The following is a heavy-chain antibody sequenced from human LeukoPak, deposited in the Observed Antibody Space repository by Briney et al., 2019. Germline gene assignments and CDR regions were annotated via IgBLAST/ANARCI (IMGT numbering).Heavy chain of an antibody. Sequence: GGSLRLSCAASGFTFSSYGMHWVRQAPGKGLEGVAFIRYDGSNKYYADSVKGRFTISRDNSKNTLYLQMNSLRAEDTAVYYCAKDSAPSSSWDIIDYWGQGTLVTVSS. D-gene: IGHD6-13*01. CDR3: AKDSAPSSSWDIIDY. J-gene: IGHJ4*02. V-gene: IGHV3-30*02. CDR1: GFTFSSYG. CDR2: IRYDGSNK.